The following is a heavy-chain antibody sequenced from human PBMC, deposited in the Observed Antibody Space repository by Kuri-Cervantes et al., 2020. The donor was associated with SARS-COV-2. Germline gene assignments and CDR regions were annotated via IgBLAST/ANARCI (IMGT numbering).Heavy chain of an antibody. Sequence: ESLKISCTVSGGSISSYYWSWIRQPPGTGLEYIGYIYYSGTTNCNPSLKSRVSISVDTSKNQFSLKLNSVTAADTAVYYCAREVRGYHYGYFDYWGQGALATVSS. J-gene: IGHJ4*02. CDR3: AREVRGYHYGYFDY. CDR1: GGSISSYY. D-gene: IGHD5-18*01. CDR2: IYYSGTT. V-gene: IGHV4-59*12.